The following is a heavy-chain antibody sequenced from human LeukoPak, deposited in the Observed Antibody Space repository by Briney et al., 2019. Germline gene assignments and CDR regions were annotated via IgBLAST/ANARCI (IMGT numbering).Heavy chain of an antibody. Sequence: PTETLCLTCTVSGGSISSYYWSWIRQPPGKGLEWIGYIYYSGSTNYNPSLKSRVTISVDTSKNQFSLKLSSVTAADTAVYYCARLDYYDSSGFDIWGQGTMVTVSS. CDR1: GGSISSYY. CDR2: IYYSGST. D-gene: IGHD3-22*01. CDR3: ARLDYYDSSGFDI. J-gene: IGHJ3*02. V-gene: IGHV4-59*01.